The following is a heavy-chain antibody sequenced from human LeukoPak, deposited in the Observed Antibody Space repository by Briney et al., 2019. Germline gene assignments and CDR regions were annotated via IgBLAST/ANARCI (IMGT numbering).Heavy chain of an antibody. CDR2: ISSSSSYI. CDR1: GFTFGSYS. J-gene: IGHJ4*02. Sequence: GGSLRLSCAASGFTFGSYSMNWVRQAPGKGLEWVSSISSSSSYIYYADSVKGRFTISRDNAKNSLYLQMNSLRAEDTAVYYCARGYYYDSSGYLHYWGQGTLVTVSS. D-gene: IGHD3-22*01. CDR3: ARGYYYDSSGYLHY. V-gene: IGHV3-21*01.